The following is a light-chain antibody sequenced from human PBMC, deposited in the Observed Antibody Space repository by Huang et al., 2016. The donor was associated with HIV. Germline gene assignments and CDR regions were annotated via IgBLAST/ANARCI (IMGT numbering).Light chain of an antibody. CDR1: QSVSNN. V-gene: IGKV3-15*01. J-gene: IGKJ2*01. Sequence: IVMTQSPATLSVSPGESATLSCRASQSVSNNLAWDQQKPGQAPRLLIYGASTRATGTPARFSGSGAGTDFTLTISSLQSEDFAVYTCQQYNNWPPMYTFAQGTKLEIK. CDR3: QQYNNWPPMYT. CDR2: GAS.